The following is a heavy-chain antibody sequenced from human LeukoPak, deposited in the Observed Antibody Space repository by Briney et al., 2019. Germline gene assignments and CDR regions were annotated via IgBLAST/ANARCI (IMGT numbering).Heavy chain of an antibody. D-gene: IGHD6-13*01. J-gene: IGHJ5*02. Sequence: SETLSLTCAVYGGSFSGYYWSWIRQPPGKGLEWIGEINHSGSTNYNPSLKSRLTISVDTSKNRFSLKLSSVTAADTAVYYCARGPKYSSSWYRRNWFDPWGQGTLVTVSS. CDR3: ARGPKYSSSWYRRNWFDP. CDR2: INHSGST. V-gene: IGHV4-34*01. CDR1: GGSFSGYY.